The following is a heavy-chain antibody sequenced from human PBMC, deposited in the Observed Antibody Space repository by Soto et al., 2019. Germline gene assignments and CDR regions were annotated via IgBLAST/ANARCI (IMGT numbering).Heavy chain of an antibody. V-gene: IGHV1-69*13. D-gene: IGHD3-10*01. CDR1: GGTFSSYA. CDR3: ARENKWSSFGERPRGWFDP. Sequence: GASVKVSCKASGGTFSSYAISWVRQAPGQGLEWMGGIIPIFGTANYAQKFQGRVTITADESTSTAYMGLSSLRSEDTAVYYCARENKWSSFGERPRGWFDPWGQGTLVTVSS. J-gene: IGHJ5*02. CDR2: IIPIFGTA.